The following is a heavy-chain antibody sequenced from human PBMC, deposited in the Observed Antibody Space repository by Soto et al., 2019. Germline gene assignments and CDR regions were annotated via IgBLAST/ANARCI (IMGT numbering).Heavy chain of an antibody. D-gene: IGHD3-22*01. CDR2: INHSGST. V-gene: IGHV4-34*01. CDR1: GGSFSGYY. J-gene: IGHJ3*02. Sequence: PSETLSLTCAVYGGSFSGYYWSWIRQPPGKGLEWIGEINHSGSTNYNPSLKSRVTISVDTSKNQFSLKLSSVTAADTAVYYCARGRSRKYYYDSSGHSTFSRADAFDIWGQGTMVTVSS. CDR3: ARGRSRKYYYDSSGHSTFSRADAFDI.